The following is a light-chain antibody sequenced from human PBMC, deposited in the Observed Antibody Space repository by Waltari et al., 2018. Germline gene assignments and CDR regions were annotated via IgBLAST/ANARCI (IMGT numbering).Light chain of an antibody. CDR3: QHYLRLPVT. J-gene: IGKJ1*01. V-gene: IGKV3-20*01. CDR2: GAS. Sequence: EIVLTTSPGTLSLSPGESATLSCRTSQSVTRALAWYQQKPCQAPRLLIYGASNRATGMPDRFSGSGSGTDFSLTISSLEPEDFAVYYCQHYLRLPVTFGQGTKVEVK. CDR1: QSVTRA.